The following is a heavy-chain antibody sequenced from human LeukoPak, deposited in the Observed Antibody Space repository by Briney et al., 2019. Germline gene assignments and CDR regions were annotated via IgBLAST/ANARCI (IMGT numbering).Heavy chain of an antibody. CDR2: INAGNGNT. Sequence: ASVKVSCKASGHTFTSYAMHWVRQAPGQRLEWMGWINAGNGNTKYSQKFQGRVTITRVTSASTAYMELSSLRSEDTAVYYCARLTYYYDSSGQNWFDPWGQGTLVTVSS. CDR3: ARLTYYYDSSGQNWFDP. J-gene: IGHJ5*02. CDR1: GHTFTSYA. D-gene: IGHD3-22*01. V-gene: IGHV1-3*01.